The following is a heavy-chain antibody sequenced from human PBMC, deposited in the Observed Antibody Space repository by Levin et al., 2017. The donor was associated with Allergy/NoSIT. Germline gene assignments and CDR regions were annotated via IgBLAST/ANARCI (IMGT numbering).Heavy chain of an antibody. J-gene: IGHJ6*02. CDR2: ISAYNGNT. Sequence: GASVKVSCKASGYTFTSYGISWVRQAPGQGLEWMGWISAYNGNTNYAQKLQGRVTMTTDTSTSTAYMELRSLRSDDTAVYYCARDMVRGVINDPRINYYYYGMDVWGQGTTVTVSS. CDR3: ARDMVRGVINDPRINYYYYGMDV. V-gene: IGHV1-18*01. CDR1: GYTFTSYG. D-gene: IGHD3-10*01.